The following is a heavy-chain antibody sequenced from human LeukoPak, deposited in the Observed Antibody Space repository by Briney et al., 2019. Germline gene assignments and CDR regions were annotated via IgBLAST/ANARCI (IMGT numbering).Heavy chain of an antibody. CDR1: RFTFSSYG. Sequence: TGGSLRLSCAASRFTFSSYGMSWVRQAPGKGLEWVSSISGSGGSTYYADSVKGRFTISRDNSKNTLYLQMNSLRDEDTAVYYCAKSSYYDASGYYREYYLDYWGQGTLVTVSS. CDR2: ISGSGGST. J-gene: IGHJ4*02. D-gene: IGHD3-22*01. V-gene: IGHV3-23*01. CDR3: AKSSYYDASGYYREYYLDY.